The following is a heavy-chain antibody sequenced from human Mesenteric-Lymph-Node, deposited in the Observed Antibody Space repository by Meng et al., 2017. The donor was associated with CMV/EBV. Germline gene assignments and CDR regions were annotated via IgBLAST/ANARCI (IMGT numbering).Heavy chain of an antibody. J-gene: IGHJ4*02. Sequence: QVLLQQWGAGLLKPPETRSLTCAVYGGSFSGCYWSWIRQLPAKGLEWIGEINHSGSTNYNPSLKSRVTISVDTSKNQFSLKLSCVVAADTAVYYCARHQRWLKSEGGFNYWGQGTLVTVSS. V-gene: IGHV4-34*01. CDR3: ARHQRWLKSEGGFNY. D-gene: IGHD4-23*01. CDR1: GGSFSGCY. CDR2: INHSGST.